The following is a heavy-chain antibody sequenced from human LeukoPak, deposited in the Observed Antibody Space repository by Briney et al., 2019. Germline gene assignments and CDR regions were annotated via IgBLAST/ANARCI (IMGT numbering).Heavy chain of an antibody. D-gene: IGHD6-19*01. CDR3: ARGYNSSGWYLYYYYYYGMDV. Sequence: ASVKVSCKASGYTFTSYDINWVRQATGQGLEWMGWMNPNSGNTGYAQKFQGRVTMTRNTSISTAYMELSSLRSEDTAVYYCARGYNSSGWYLYYYYYYGMDVWGQGTTVTVSS. CDR1: GYTFTSYD. V-gene: IGHV1-8*01. CDR2: MNPNSGNT. J-gene: IGHJ6*02.